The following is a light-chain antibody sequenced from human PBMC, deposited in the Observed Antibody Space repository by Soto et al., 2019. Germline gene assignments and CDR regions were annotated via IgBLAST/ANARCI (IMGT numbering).Light chain of an antibody. J-gene: IGKJ5*01. CDR1: QSLSSD. Sequence: IQMTQSPSTLSASVGDRVTITCRASQSLSSDLAWYQHKPGKAPNLLIYDASTLMTGVPSRFSGSGSGTEFTLTISSLQPGDFATYYCQQSETYPLTFGQGTRLEIK. V-gene: IGKV1-5*01. CDR2: DAS. CDR3: QQSETYPLT.